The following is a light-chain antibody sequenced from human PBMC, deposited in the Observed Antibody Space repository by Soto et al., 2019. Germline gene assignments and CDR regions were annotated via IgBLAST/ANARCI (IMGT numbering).Light chain of an antibody. CDR1: QSVSSN. CDR2: GAS. Sequence: EIVMTQSPATLSVSPGERATLSCRASQSVSSNLAWYQQKPGQAPRLLIYGASTRATGIPARFSGSGSGTEFTLTLSSLQSEDFAVYYCQQYNNWPPLWTFGQGTKVEIK. CDR3: QQYNNWPPLWT. V-gene: IGKV3-15*01. J-gene: IGKJ1*01.